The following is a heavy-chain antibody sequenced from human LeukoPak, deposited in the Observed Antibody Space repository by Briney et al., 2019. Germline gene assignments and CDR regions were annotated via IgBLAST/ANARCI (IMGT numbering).Heavy chain of an antibody. D-gene: IGHD2-15*01. Sequence: SETLSLTCTVSGGSISSGGYYWSWIRQHPGKGLEWIGYIYYSGSTYYNPSLKSRVTISVDTSKNQFSLKLSSVTAADTAVYYCARVELQGYCSGGSCYSSYYYGMDAWGQGTTVTVSS. J-gene: IGHJ6*02. CDR2: IYYSGST. V-gene: IGHV4-31*03. CDR3: ARVELQGYCSGGSCYSSYYYGMDA. CDR1: GGSISSGGYY.